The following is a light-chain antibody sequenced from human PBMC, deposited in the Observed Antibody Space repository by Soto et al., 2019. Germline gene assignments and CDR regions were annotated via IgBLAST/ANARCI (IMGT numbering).Light chain of an antibody. J-gene: IGKJ4*01. CDR1: QGIGND. V-gene: IGKV1-6*02. Sequence: AIQMAQSPSSLSASVGDRVTITCRASQGIGNDVGWFQQKPGKAPKLLIYAASTLQMGVPLRFHRSRSGTDFPLTINNQPPEDFATYYCLQDHNYPLTFGGGTKVEIK. CDR3: LQDHNYPLT. CDR2: AAS.